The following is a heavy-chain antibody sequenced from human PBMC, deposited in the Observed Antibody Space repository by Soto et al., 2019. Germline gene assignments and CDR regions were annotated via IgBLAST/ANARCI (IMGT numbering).Heavy chain of an antibody. J-gene: IGHJ4*02. D-gene: IGHD6-6*01. V-gene: IGHV3-11*01. CDR3: ARGGGSSPFDY. CDR1: GFTFSDHY. Sequence: VGSLRLSCAASGFTFSDHYMAWFRQTPERGLEWLAYISHGSLTIYHARSVKDRFTISRDDATDSLYLQMNSLRVEDTAVYFCARGGGSSPFDYWGQGTVVTVS. CDR2: ISHGSLTI.